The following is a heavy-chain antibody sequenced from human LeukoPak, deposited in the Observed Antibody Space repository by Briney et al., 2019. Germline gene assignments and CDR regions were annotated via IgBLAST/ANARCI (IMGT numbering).Heavy chain of an antibody. D-gene: IGHD3-16*02. V-gene: IGHV4-59*11. Sequence: SETLSLTCTVSGGSISSHYWSWIRQPPGKGLEGIGYIYYSGSTNYNPSLKSRVTISVDTSKNQFSLTLSSVTAADTAVYYCARVDYVWGSYRYPNWFDPWGQGTLVTVSS. CDR2: IYYSGST. J-gene: IGHJ5*02. CDR3: ARVDYVWGSYRYPNWFDP. CDR1: GGSISSHY.